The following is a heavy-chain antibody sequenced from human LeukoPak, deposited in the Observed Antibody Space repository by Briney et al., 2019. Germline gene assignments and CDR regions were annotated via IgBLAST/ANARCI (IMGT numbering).Heavy chain of an antibody. Sequence: GGSLRLSCAASGFIFSSYAMHWVRQAPGKGLEWVAVISYDGSNKYYADSVKGRFTISRDNSKNTLYLQMSSLRAEDTAVYYCAKTQTYYYDSSGPWGQGTLVTVSS. CDR1: GFIFSSYA. D-gene: IGHD3-22*01. V-gene: IGHV3-30*18. J-gene: IGHJ5*02. CDR3: AKTQTYYYDSSGP. CDR2: ISYDGSNK.